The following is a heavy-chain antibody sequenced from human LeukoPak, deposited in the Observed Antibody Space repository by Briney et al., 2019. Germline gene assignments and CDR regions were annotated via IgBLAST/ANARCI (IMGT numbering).Heavy chain of an antibody. CDR2: INHSGST. V-gene: IGHV4-34*01. Sequence: PSETLSLTCAVYGGSFSGYYWSWIRQPPGKGLEWIGEINHSGSTNYSPSLKSRVTISVDTSKNQFSLKLSSVTAADTAVYYCARLPTIVVVPAARDGLDYWGQGTLVTVSS. CDR1: GGSFSGYY. J-gene: IGHJ4*02. D-gene: IGHD2-2*01. CDR3: ARLPTIVVVPAARDGLDY.